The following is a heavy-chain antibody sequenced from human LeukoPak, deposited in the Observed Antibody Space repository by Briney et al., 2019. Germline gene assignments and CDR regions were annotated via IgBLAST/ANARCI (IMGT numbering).Heavy chain of an antibody. CDR1: GFTFSSYS. J-gene: IGHJ4*02. CDR2: ISSSSSTI. CDR3: ARDADPMTPDY. D-gene: IGHD3-22*01. Sequence: PGGSLRLSCAASGFTFSSYSMNWVRQAPGKGLEWVSYISSSSSTIYYADSVKGRFTISRDNAKNSLYLQMNSLRAEDTAVYYCARDADPMTPDYWGQGTLVTVSS. V-gene: IGHV3-48*01.